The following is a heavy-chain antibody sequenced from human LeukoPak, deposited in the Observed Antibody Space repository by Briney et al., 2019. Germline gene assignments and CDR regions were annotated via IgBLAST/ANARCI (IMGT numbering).Heavy chain of an antibody. D-gene: IGHD3-10*01. CDR3: ARTSVLGLQDPRGYFDY. CDR2: INTNTGNP. V-gene: IGHV7-4-1*02. Sequence: ASVKVSCKASGYTFTSYAMNWVRQAPGQGLEWMGWINTNTGNPTYAQGFTGRFVFSLDTSVSTAYLQISSLKAEDTAVYYCARTSVLGLQDPRGYFDYWGQGTLVTVSS. CDR1: GYTFTSYA. J-gene: IGHJ4*02.